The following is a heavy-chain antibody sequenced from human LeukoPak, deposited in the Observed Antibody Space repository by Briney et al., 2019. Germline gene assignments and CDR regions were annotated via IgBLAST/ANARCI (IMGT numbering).Heavy chain of an antibody. CDR3: ARSYCSGGSCYYGRVTNYFDY. CDR1: GFTVSSDS. Sequence: GGSLRLSCTVSGFTVSSDSMSWVRQAPGKGLEWVSAISGSGGSTYYADSVKGRFTISRDNSKNTLYLQMNSLRAEDTAVYYCARSYCSGGSCYYGRVTNYFDYWGQGTLVTVSS. J-gene: IGHJ4*02. CDR2: ISGSGGST. D-gene: IGHD2-15*01. V-gene: IGHV3-23*01.